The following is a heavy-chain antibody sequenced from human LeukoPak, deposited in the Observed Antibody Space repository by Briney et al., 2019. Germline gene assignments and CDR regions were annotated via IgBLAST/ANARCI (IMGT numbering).Heavy chain of an antibody. CDR2: ISGSGGST. V-gene: IGHV3-23*01. Sequence: GGSLRLSCAVSGITLSNYGMSWVRPAPGKGREWVAGISGSGGSTNYADSVKGRFTISRDNPKNTLYLQMNSLRAEDTAVYFCAKRGVVIRVILVGFHKEAYYFDSWGQGALVTVSS. CDR3: AKRGVVIRVILVGFHKEAYYFDS. CDR1: GITLSNYG. D-gene: IGHD3-10*01. J-gene: IGHJ4*02.